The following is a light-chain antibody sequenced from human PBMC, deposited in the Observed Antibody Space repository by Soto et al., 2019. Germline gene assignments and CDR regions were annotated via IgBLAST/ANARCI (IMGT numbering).Light chain of an antibody. CDR2: AAS. CDR1: QDISSY. CDR3: QQFNSYPWT. J-gene: IGKJ1*01. V-gene: IGKV1-9*01. Sequence: IQLTQSPSSLSASIGDRVTITCRASQDISSYLAWYQQKPGKAPKLLIYAASNLQSGVPSRFSGSGSGTDFTLTISSLQPEDFATYYCQQFNSYPWTFGQGTKVEMK.